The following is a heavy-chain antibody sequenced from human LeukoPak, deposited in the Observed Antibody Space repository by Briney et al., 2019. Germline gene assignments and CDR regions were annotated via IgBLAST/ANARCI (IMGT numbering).Heavy chain of an antibody. CDR2: IYTSGST. Sequence: SETLSLTCTVSGGSSSSGNYYWSWIRQPAGKGLEWIGRIYTSGSTNYNPSLKSRVTISRDTSREQVSLKLSSVTAADTAVYYCARARYDFWSGYPSYYFDYWGQGTLVTVSS. V-gene: IGHV4-61*02. J-gene: IGHJ4*02. CDR1: GGSSSSGNYY. D-gene: IGHD3-3*01. CDR3: ARARYDFWSGYPSYYFDY.